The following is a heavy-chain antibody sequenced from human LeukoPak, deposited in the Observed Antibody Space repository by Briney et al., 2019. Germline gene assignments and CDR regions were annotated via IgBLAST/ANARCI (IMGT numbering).Heavy chain of an antibody. Sequence: PGRSLRLSCAASGFTFSSYAMHWVRQAPGKGLEWVAVISYDGSNKYYADSVKGRFTISRDNSKNTLYLQMNSLRAEVTAVYYCARAEFTYYYDSSGYYFGYWGQGTLVTVSS. CDR2: ISYDGSNK. CDR1: GFTFSSYA. CDR3: ARAEFTYYYDSSGYYFGY. V-gene: IGHV3-30-3*01. D-gene: IGHD3-22*01. J-gene: IGHJ4*02.